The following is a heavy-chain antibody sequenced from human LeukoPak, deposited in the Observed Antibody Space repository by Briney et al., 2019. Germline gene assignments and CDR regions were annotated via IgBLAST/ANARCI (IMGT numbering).Heavy chain of an antibody. J-gene: IGHJ5*02. V-gene: IGHV4-38-2*01. CDR1: GYSISSGYY. D-gene: IGHD1-14*01. CDR2: IYHSGST. Sequence: SETLSLTCAVSGYSISSGYYWGWIRQPPGKGLEWIGSIYHSGSTYYNPSLKSRVTISVGTSKNQFSLKLSSVTAADTAVYYCARAGGFDPWGQGTLVTVSS. CDR3: ARAGGFDP.